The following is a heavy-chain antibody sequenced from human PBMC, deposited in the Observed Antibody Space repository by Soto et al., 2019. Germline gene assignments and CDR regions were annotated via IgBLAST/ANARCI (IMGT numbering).Heavy chain of an antibody. Sequence: EVQLVESGGGLVQPGRSLRLSCAASGFTFDDYAMHWVRQAPGKGLEWVSGISWNSGSIGYADSVKGRFTISRDNAKNSLYLQMNSLRAEDTALYYCAKGQGDGLRNRRDAFAIWGQGTMVTVSS. V-gene: IGHV3-9*01. CDR1: GFTFDDYA. CDR3: AKGQGDGLRNRRDAFAI. CDR2: ISWNSGSI. J-gene: IGHJ3*02. D-gene: IGHD5-12*01.